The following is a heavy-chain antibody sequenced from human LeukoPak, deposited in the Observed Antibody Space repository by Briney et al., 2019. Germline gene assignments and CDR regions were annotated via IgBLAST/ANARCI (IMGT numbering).Heavy chain of an antibody. V-gene: IGHV3-23*01. J-gene: IGHJ4*02. D-gene: IGHD6-13*01. Sequence: QAGGSLRLSCAASGFPFSSYAMTWVRQAPGKGLEWVSAISGSGGSTYYADSVKGRFTISRDNSKNTLYLQMNSLGAEDTAVYYCAKDPRTNIAAAGNDYWGQGTLVTVSS. CDR2: ISGSGGST. CDR3: AKDPRTNIAAAGNDY. CDR1: GFPFSSYA.